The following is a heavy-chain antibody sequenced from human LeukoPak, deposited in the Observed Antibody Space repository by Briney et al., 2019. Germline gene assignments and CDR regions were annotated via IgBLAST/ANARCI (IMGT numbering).Heavy chain of an antibody. CDR2: MYSRGDT. J-gene: IGHJ5*02. D-gene: IGHD6-13*01. V-gene: IGHV3-53*01. CDR3: ARDAPKVPAAGVLAS. Sequence: GGSLRLSCVASGFTVSDNYMSWVRQAPGKGLEWVSVMYSRGDTYYANSVKGRFTFSRDLSKNTLYLQMDGLRNEDTAMYYCARDAPKVPAAGVLASWGQGTLVIVSS. CDR1: GFTVSDNY.